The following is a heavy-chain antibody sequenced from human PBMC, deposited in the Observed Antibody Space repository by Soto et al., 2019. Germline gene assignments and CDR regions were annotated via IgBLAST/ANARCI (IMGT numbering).Heavy chain of an antibody. CDR1: GYTFTSYG. CDR2: ISAYNGNT. D-gene: IGHD3-3*01. V-gene: IGHV1-18*01. J-gene: IGHJ6*02. CDR3: ARVLIWSGLIYYGMDV. Sequence: VASVKVSCKASGYTFTSYGISWVRQAPGQGLEWMGWISAYNGNTNYAQKLQGRVTMTTDTSTSTAYMELRSLRSDDTAVYYCARVLIWSGLIYYGMDVWGQGTTVTVSS.